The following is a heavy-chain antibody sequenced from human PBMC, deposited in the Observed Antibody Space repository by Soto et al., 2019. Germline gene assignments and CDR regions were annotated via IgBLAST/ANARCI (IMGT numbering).Heavy chain of an antibody. J-gene: IGHJ4*02. CDR2: ISSSGAST. CDR1: AFTFSSYA. Sequence: PGGSLRLSCAASAFTFSSYAMTWVRQSPGKGLEWVSTISSSGASTYYADSVKGRFTISRDNSKNTLYLQMNNLRAEDTAVYYCAKTSNGYPYYFDYWGQGPLVTIYS. V-gene: IGHV3-23*01. D-gene: IGHD3-22*01. CDR3: AKTSNGYPYYFDY.